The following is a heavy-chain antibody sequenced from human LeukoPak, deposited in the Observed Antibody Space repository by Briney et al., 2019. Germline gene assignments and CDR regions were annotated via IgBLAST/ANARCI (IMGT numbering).Heavy chain of an antibody. CDR1: GFTFSSYG. J-gene: IGHJ4*02. CDR2: IRYDGSNK. CDR3: AKDRATHILTGYHYFDY. D-gene: IGHD3-9*01. V-gene: IGHV3-30*02. Sequence: GGSLRLSCAASGFTFSSYGMHWVRQAPGKGLEWVAFIRYDGSNKYYADSVKGRFTISRDNSKNTLYLQMNSLRAEDTAVYYCAKDRATHILTGYHYFDYWGQGTLVTVSS.